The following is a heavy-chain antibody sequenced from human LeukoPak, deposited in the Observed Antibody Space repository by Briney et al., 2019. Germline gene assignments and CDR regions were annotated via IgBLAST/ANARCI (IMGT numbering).Heavy chain of an antibody. CDR2: IIPIFGTA. CDR3: ASWGDSSGYYYRGIDARNENYYFDY. D-gene: IGHD3-22*01. CDR1: GGTFSSYA. J-gene: IGHJ4*02. Sequence: ASVKVSCKASGGTFSSYAISWVRQAPGQGLEWMGEIIPIFGTANYAQKFQGRVTITADESTSTAYMELSSLRSEDTAVYYCASWGDSSGYYYRGIDARNENYYFDYWGQGTLVTVSS. V-gene: IGHV1-69*13.